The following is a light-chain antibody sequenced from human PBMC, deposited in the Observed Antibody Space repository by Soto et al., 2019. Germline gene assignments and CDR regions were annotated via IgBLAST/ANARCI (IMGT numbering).Light chain of an antibody. CDR3: QQRSDWPLT. Sequence: DIQVTQSPSSVSASVGDRVTITCRASQDIAAYLAWYQHKPGRAPELLIHAASSLQSGVPSRFSGSGSGTDFTLTISSLEPEDFAVYYCQQRSDWPLTFGGGTKVEIK. V-gene: IGKV1-12*01. CDR2: AAS. J-gene: IGKJ4*01. CDR1: QDIAAY.